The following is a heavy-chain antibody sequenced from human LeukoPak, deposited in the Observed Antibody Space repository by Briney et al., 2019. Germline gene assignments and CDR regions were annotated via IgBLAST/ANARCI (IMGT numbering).Heavy chain of an antibody. D-gene: IGHD3-10*01. V-gene: IGHV4-39*07. Sequence: SETLSLTCTVSGGSIISSSYYWGWIRQPPGKGLEWIGNIFHSGSTYYSPSLKSRVAISIDTSKNQFSLKLSSVTAADTAVYYCARVTESYGSGRRHNYYYYYMDVWGKGTTVTISS. CDR1: GGSIISSSYY. CDR3: ARVTESYGSGRRHNYYYYYMDV. CDR2: IFHSGST. J-gene: IGHJ6*03.